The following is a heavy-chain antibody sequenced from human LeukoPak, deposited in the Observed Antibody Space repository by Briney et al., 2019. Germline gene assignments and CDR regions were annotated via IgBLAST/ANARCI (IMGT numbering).Heavy chain of an antibody. V-gene: IGHV3-23*01. CDR3: AKMQGYFDL. J-gene: IGHJ2*01. Sequence: GGSLRLSCAASGFTFTSQGMAWVGQAPAKGVEGVSAITGSGDNTYYADSVKGRFTISRNNSKNTLCLQMNSLSAEDTAVYYCAKMQGYFDLWGRGTLVTVSS. CDR1: GFTFTSQG. CDR2: ITGSGDNT.